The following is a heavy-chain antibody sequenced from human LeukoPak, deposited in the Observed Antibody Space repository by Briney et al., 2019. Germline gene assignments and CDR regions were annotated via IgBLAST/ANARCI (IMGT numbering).Heavy chain of an antibody. CDR2: ISTSSSYI. CDR1: GFTFSSYA. Sequence: GGSLRLSCAPSGFTFSSYAMSWVRQAPGKGLEWVSSISTSSSYIYYADSVKGRFTISRDNAKNSLYLQMNSLRAEDTAVYYCARGPTNLVTAASGWFDPWGQGTLVTVSS. D-gene: IGHD2-15*01. J-gene: IGHJ5*02. CDR3: ARGPTNLVTAASGWFDP. V-gene: IGHV3-21*01.